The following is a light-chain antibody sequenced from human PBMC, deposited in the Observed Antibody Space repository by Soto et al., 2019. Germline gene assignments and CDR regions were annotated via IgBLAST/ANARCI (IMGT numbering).Light chain of an antibody. CDR3: QQYNIYXXXXP. Sequence: DIQMTQSPSTLSASVGDRVTITCRASQSISSWLAWYQQKPGKAPKLLIYKASYLESGVPSRFSGSGSGTEFTLTISSLQPDDFATYYCQQYNIYXXXXPXGQGX. CDR2: KAS. J-gene: IGKJ1*01. V-gene: IGKV1-5*03. CDR1: QSISSW.